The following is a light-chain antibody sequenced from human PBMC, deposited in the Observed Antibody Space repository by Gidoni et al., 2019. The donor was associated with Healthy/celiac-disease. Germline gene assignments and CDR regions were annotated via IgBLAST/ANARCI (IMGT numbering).Light chain of an antibody. V-gene: IGKV1-33*01. J-gene: IGKJ3*01. CDR3: QQYDNLLT. Sequence: EIQMTQSPSSLSASVGDRVTITCQASQDISNYLNWYQQKPGKAPKLLIYDASNLETGVPSRFSGSGSGTDFTFTISSLQPEDIATYYCQQYDNLLTFXPXTKVDIK. CDR1: QDISNY. CDR2: DAS.